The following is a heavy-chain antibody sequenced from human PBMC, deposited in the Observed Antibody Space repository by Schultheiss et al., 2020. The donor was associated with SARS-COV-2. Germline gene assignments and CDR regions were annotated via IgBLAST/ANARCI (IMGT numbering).Heavy chain of an antibody. CDR1: GFTFSSYA. D-gene: IGHD5-18*01. V-gene: IGHV3-30*07. CDR2: ISYDGSNK. J-gene: IGHJ4*02. CDR3: AKGQLWLGDDY. Sequence: GGSLRLSCAASGFTFSSYAMHWVRQAPGKGLEWVAVISYDGSNKYYADSVKGRFTISRDNSKNTLYLQMNSLRAEDTAVYYCAKGQLWLGDDYWGQGTLVTVSS.